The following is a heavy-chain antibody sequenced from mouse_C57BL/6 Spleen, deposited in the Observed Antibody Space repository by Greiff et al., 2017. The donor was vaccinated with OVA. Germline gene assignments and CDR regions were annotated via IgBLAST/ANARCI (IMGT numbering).Heavy chain of an antibody. D-gene: IGHD1-1*01. CDR3: AKENYGSEGFAY. CDR1: GYTFTSYW. CDR2: INPSSGYT. J-gene: IGHJ3*01. V-gene: IGHV1-7*01. Sequence: QVQLKESGAELAKPGASVKLSCKASGYTFTSYWMHWVKQRPGQGLEWIGYINPSSGYTKYNQKFKDKATLTADKSSSTAYMQLSSLTYEDSAVYYCAKENYGSEGFAYWGQGTLVTVSA.